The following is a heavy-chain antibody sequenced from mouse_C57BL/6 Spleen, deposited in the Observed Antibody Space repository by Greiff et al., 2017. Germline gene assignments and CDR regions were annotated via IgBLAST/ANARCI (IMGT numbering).Heavy chain of an antibody. V-gene: IGHV1-80*01. CDR2: IYPGDGDT. CDR1: GYAFSSYW. CDR3: ASPPYDGYYAMDY. J-gene: IGHJ4*01. D-gene: IGHD2-3*01. Sequence: VKLQQSGAELVKPGASVKISCKASGYAFSSYWMNWVKQRPGKGLEWIGQIYPGDGDTNYNGKFKGKATLTADKSSSTAYMQLSSLTSEDSAVYFCASPPYDGYYAMDYWGQGTSVTVSS.